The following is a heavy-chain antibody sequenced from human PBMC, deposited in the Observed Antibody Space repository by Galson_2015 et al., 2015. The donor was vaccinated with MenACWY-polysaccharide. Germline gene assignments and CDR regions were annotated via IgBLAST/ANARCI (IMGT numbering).Heavy chain of an antibody. D-gene: IGHD4-17*01. CDR1: GFTFSIYW. V-gene: IGHV3-74*01. J-gene: IGHJ5*01. Sequence: SLRLSCAASGFTFSIYWMHWVRQAPGKGLVWVSRMNGNGGWIRYADSVKGRFTMSRDNAKNTLYLQMNSLRAEDTAVYYCVRDIPTTVTSSQWFDSWGQGTLVTVSS. CDR3: VRDIPTTVTSSQWFDS. CDR2: MNGNGGWI.